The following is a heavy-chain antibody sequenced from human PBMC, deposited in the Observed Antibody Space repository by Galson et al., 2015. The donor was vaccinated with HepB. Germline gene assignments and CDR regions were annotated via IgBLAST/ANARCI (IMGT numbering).Heavy chain of an antibody. V-gene: IGHV3-23*01. CDR2: ISGSGGST. CDR3: ARAPGNDNYYGMDV. J-gene: IGHJ6*02. CDR1: GFTFSSYA. Sequence: SLRLSCAASGFTFSSYAMSWVRQAPGKGLEWVSAISGSGGSTYYADSVKGRFTISRDNSKNTLYLQMNSLRAEDTAVYYCARAPGNDNYYGMDVWGQGTTVTVSS. D-gene: IGHD3-22*01.